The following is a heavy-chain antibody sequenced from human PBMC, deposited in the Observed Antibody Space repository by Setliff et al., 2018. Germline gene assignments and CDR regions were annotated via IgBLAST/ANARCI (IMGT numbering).Heavy chain of an antibody. CDR2: INTITGNP. J-gene: IGHJ5*02. D-gene: IGHD2-2*01. Sequence: ASVKVSCKASGYTFSSYAMNWVRQAPGQGLEWMGRINTITGNPTYAQGFTGRFVFSLDTSVSTAYLQISSLKPEDTAVYYCARDLGYCSRTSCHGDWFDPWGQRTLVTVSS. CDR1: GYTFSSYA. CDR3: ARDLGYCSRTSCHGDWFDP. V-gene: IGHV7-4-1*02.